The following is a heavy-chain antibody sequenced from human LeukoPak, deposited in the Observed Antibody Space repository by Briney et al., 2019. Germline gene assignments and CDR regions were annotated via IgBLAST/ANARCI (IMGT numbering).Heavy chain of an antibody. CDR2: ISGSGGST. CDR3: AKDPSGPDRSGWINDY. V-gene: IGHV3-23*01. J-gene: IGHJ4*02. CDR1: GFTFSSYA. D-gene: IGHD6-19*01. Sequence: PGGSLRLSCAASGFTFSSYAMSWVRQAPGKGLEWVSAISGSGGSTYYADSVKGRFTISRDNSKNTLYLQMNSLRAEDTAVYYCAKDPSGPDRSGWINDYWGQGTLVTVSS.